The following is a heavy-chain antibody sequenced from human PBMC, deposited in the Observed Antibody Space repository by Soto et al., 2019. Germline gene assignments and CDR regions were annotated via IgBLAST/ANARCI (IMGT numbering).Heavy chain of an antibody. CDR3: ARLGAPFTTPTCNN. J-gene: IGHJ4*02. CDR1: GHNFHNYR. Sequence: EVQLVQSGAEVQKPGESLRISCKGTGHNFHNYRISWVRQMPGKGPEWMGKIDPKDSYITYSPSFQGHITISLAKSISTAYLQWSKLKSPDSAMYYCARLGAPFTTPTCNNWGQGTLVTVSS. V-gene: IGHV5-10-1*03. D-gene: IGHD2-8*01. CDR2: IDPKDSYI.